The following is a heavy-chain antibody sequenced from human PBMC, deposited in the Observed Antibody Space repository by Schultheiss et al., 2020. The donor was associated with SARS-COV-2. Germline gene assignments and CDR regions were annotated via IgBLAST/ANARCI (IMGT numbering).Heavy chain of an antibody. D-gene: IGHD1-26*01. CDR1: GFTFSSYW. J-gene: IGHJ6*02. CDR2: INSDGSST. Sequence: GGSLRLSCAASGFTFSSYWMHWVRQAPGKGLVWVSRINSDGSSTSYADSVKGRFTISRDNSKNTLYLQMNSLRAEDTAVYYCARDPRVGATPYVFDYGMDVWGQGTTVTVSS. CDR3: ARDPRVGATPYVFDYGMDV. V-gene: IGHV3-74*01.